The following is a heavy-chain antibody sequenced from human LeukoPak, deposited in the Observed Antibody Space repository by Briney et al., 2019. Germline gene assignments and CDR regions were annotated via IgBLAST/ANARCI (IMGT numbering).Heavy chain of an antibody. CDR1: GFTFSSYA. CDR2: ISGGGGST. V-gene: IGHV3-23*01. CDR3: AKGSEWEEEAEYFQH. J-gene: IGHJ1*01. Sequence: GGSLRLSCAASGFTFSSYAMSWVRQAPGKGLEWVSAISGGGGSTYYADSVKGRFTISRDNSKNTLYLQMNSLRAEDTAVYYCAKGSEWEEEAEYFQHWGQGTLVTVSS. D-gene: IGHD1-26*01.